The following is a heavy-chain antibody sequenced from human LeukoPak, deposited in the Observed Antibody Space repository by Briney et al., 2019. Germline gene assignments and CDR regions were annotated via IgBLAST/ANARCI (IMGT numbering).Heavy chain of an antibody. V-gene: IGHV4-39*01. Sequence: SETLSLTCTVSGGSISSYYWGWIRQSPGKGLEWIGSVSQSGNTYYKSSLKSRVTVSIDTSKNEFSLILTSVTAADTAEYYCARHLYYSASAFWYIDLWGRGTLVIVSP. D-gene: IGHD3-10*01. J-gene: IGHJ2*01. CDR1: GGSISSYY. CDR3: ARHLYYSASAFWYIDL. CDR2: VSQSGNT.